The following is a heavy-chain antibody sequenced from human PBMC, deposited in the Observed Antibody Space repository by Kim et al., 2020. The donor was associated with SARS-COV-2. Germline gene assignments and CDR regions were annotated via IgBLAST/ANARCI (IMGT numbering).Heavy chain of an antibody. J-gene: IGHJ6*01. CDR2: ITTNGGST. CDR3: VKDGSFYSSKSSDYYYG. V-gene: IGHV3-64D*06. D-gene: IGHD3-10*01. Sequence: GGSLRLSCSASGFTFSKYVLHWVRQAPGKGLEYVSAITTNGGSTYHANSVKGRFTISRDNSKNTLYLQMSSLRPDDTAVYYCVKDGSFYSSKSSDYYYG. CDR1: GFTFSKYV.